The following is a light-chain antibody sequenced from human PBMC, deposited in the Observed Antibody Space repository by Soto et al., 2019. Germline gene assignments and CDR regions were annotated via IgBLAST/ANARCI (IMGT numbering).Light chain of an antibody. CDR2: VNSDGSH. J-gene: IGLJ2*01. V-gene: IGLV4-69*01. CDR1: SGHSSYA. CDR3: QTWGAGTMV. Sequence: QSVLTQSPSASASLGASVKLTCTLSSGHSSYAIAWHQQQPEKGPRYLMKVNSDGSHINGDGIPDRFSGSSSGAERYLTISSLQSEDEADYYCQTWGAGTMVFGGGTKLTVL.